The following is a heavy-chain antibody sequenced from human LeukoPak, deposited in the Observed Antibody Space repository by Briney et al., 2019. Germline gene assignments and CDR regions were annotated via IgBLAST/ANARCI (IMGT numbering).Heavy chain of an antibody. Sequence: SVKVSCKASGGTFSSYAISWVRQAPGQGLEWMGRIIPIFGIANYAQKFQGRVTITADESTSTAYMELSSLRSEDTAVYYCARVSGSNDALDIWGQGTMVTVSS. D-gene: IGHD1-26*01. CDR2: IIPIFGIA. J-gene: IGHJ3*02. V-gene: IGHV1-69*15. CDR3: ARVSGSNDALDI. CDR1: GGTFSSYA.